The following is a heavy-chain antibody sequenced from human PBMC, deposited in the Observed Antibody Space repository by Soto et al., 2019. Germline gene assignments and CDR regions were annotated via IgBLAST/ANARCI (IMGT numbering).Heavy chain of an antibody. Sequence: EVQLLESGGGLVQPGGSLRLSCAASGFTFSSYAMSWVRQAPGKGLEWVSAISGSGGSTYYADSVKGRFTISRDNSKSTVYLQMNSLRAEDTAVYYCANGQEPYYDILPGYYGTGYGMDVWGQGTTVTVSS. CDR2: ISGSGGST. V-gene: IGHV3-23*01. D-gene: IGHD3-9*01. CDR3: ANGQEPYYDILPGYYGTGYGMDV. J-gene: IGHJ6*02. CDR1: GFTFSSYA.